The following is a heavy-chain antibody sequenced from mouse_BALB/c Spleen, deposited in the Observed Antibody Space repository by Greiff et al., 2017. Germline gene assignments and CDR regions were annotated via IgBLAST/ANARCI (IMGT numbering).Heavy chain of an antibody. Sequence: EVKLVESGGGLVKPGGSLKLSCAASGFTFSSYAMSWVRQSPEKRLEWVAEISSGGSYTYYPDTVTGRFTISRDNAKNTLYLEMSSLRSEDTAMYYCARNYRYYFDYWGQGTTLTVSS. J-gene: IGHJ2*01. CDR3: ARNYRYYFDY. D-gene: IGHD2-14*01. CDR1: GFTFSSYA. CDR2: ISSGGSYT. V-gene: IGHV5-9-4*01.